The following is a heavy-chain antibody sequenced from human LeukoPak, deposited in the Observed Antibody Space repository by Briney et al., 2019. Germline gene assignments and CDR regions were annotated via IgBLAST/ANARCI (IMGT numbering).Heavy chain of an antibody. CDR2: IHYSGST. CDR1: GGSITNYY. V-gene: IGHV4-59*01. J-gene: IGHJ6*03. D-gene: IGHD4-11*01. Sequence: PSQTLSLTCTVSGGSITNYYWTWIRQPPGKGLEWIGYIHYSGSTNYNPSLKSRVTISVDTSKNQFSLKLSSVTAADTAVYYCARASVTYYYYYYMDVWGKGTTVTVSS. CDR3: ARASVTYYYYYYMDV.